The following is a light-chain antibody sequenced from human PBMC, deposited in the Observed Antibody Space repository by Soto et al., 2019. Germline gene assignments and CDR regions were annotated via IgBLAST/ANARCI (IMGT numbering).Light chain of an antibody. CDR3: QQYNSYSYT. Sequence: DIQMTQSPSTLSASVGDRVTITCRASQSISSWLAWYQQKPGKAPKLLIYQASTLDTGVPSRFSGSGSGTEFTLTISGLQADDCASYYGQQYNSYSYTFGQGTKLEIK. CDR2: QAS. J-gene: IGKJ2*01. CDR1: QSISSW. V-gene: IGKV1-5*03.